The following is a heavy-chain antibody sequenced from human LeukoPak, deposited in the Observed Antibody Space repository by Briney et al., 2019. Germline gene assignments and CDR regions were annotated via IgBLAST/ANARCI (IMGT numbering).Heavy chain of an antibody. CDR2: IGAYNGNT. V-gene: IGHV1-18*01. Sequence: ASVKVSCKASGYTFTIYGISWVRQAPGQGLEWMGWIGAYNGNTNYAQKLQGRVTMTTDTSTSTAYIELRSLRSDDTAVYYCARSEGSSWYNWFDPWGQGTLVTVSS. J-gene: IGHJ5*02. CDR1: GYTFTIYG. CDR3: ARSEGSSWYNWFDP. D-gene: IGHD6-13*01.